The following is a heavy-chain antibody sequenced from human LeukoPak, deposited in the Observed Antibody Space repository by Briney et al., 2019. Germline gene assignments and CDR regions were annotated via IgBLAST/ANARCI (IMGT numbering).Heavy chain of an antibody. J-gene: IGHJ6*02. D-gene: IGHD3-10*01. CDR1: GYSFTSYW. V-gene: IGHV5-51*01. Sequence: HGESLKISCKGSGYSFTSYWIGWVRQMPGKGLEWMGIIYPGDSDTRYSPSFQGQVTISADKSISTAYLQWSSLKASDTAMYYCARQNYYGSGREDYYGMDVWGQGTTVTVSS. CDR2: IYPGDSDT. CDR3: ARQNYYGSGREDYYGMDV.